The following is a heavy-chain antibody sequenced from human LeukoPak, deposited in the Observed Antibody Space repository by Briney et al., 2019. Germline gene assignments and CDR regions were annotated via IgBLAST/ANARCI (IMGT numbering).Heavy chain of an antibody. D-gene: IGHD5-24*01. CDR2: INGSGGST. J-gene: IGHJ4*02. Sequence: GGSLRLSCAASGFTFSSYEMNWVRQAPGKGLEWVSDINGSGGSTYYTDSVKGPFTISRDNSKNTLYLQMNSLRAKDTAIYYCAKDDAYLQYDDWGQGTLVTVSS. CDR1: GFTFSSYE. CDR3: AKDDAYLQYDD. V-gene: IGHV3-23*01.